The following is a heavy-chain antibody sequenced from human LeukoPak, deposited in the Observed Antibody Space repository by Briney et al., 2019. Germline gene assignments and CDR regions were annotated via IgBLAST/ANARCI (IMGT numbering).Heavy chain of an antibody. CDR2: ISSSGSTI. CDR1: GFTFSRYS. Sequence: GGSLRLSCAASGFTFSRYSFNWVRQAPGKGLQWVSYISSSGSTIHYADSVEGRFTISRDNAKNSLYLQLNSLRDEDTAVYYCAGAPVIDYYGSGSYFDYWGQGTLVTVSS. D-gene: IGHD3-10*01. J-gene: IGHJ4*02. V-gene: IGHV3-48*02. CDR3: AGAPVIDYYGSGSYFDY.